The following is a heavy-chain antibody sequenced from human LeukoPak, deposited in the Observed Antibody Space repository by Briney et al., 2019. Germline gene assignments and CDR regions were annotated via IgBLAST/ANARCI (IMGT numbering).Heavy chain of an antibody. CDR1: GFTFSGSA. CDR2: IRSKADSYAT. CDR3: TRWLQSLEH. Sequence: GGSLRPSCAASGFTFSGSAMHWVRQASGKGLEWVGRIRSKADSYATAYAASLKGRFIISRDDSKNTTYLQMNSLNTEDTAVYYCTRWLQSLEHWGQGTLVSVSS. J-gene: IGHJ4*02. D-gene: IGHD5-24*01. V-gene: IGHV3-73*01.